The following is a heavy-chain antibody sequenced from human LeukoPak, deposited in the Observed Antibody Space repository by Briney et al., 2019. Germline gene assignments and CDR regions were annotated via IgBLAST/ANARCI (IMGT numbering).Heavy chain of an antibody. CDR2: IIPIFGTA. CDR1: GGTFSSYA. Sequence: SEKVSCKASGGTFSSYAISWVRQAPGQGLEWMGGIIPIFGTANYAQKFQGRVTITADESTSTAYMELSSPRSEDTAVYYCASQGYDFWSGYYRPPYYWGQGALVTVSS. D-gene: IGHD3-3*01. V-gene: IGHV1-69*13. CDR3: ASQGYDFWSGYYRPPYY. J-gene: IGHJ4*02.